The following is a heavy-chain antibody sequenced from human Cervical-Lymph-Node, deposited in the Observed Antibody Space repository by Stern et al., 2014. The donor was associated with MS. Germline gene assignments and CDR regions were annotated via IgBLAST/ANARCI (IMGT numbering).Heavy chain of an antibody. D-gene: IGHD2-15*01. Sequence: VQLVESGGGLVQPDRSLRLSCAASGFIFDDYAMHWVRQPPGKGLEWVSGISWNSGSIGYADSVKGRFTISRDNAKNSLYLQMNSLRAEDTALYYCAKGGGVVPRYNSFDRWGQGTLVNVSS. CDR3: AKGGGVVPRYNSFDR. V-gene: IGHV3-9*01. J-gene: IGHJ4*02. CDR1: GFIFDDYA. CDR2: ISWNSGSI.